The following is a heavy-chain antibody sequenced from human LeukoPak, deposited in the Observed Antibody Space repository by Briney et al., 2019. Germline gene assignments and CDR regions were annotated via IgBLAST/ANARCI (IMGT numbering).Heavy chain of an antibody. CDR1: GGAFSGYY. Sequence: SETLSLTCAVYGGAFSGYYWSWIRQPPGKGLEWIGEINHSGSTNYNPSLKSRVTISVDTSKNQFSLKLSSVTAADTAVYYCARGKRGKGLKTYYYDSSGYWPIDYWGQGTLVTVSS. CDR3: ARGKRGKGLKTYYYDSSGYWPIDY. V-gene: IGHV4-34*01. J-gene: IGHJ4*02. CDR2: INHSGST. D-gene: IGHD3-22*01.